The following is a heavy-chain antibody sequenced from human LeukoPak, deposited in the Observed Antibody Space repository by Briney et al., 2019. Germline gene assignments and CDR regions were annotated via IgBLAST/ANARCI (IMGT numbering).Heavy chain of an antibody. CDR2: ISGSGVST. J-gene: IGHJ4*02. V-gene: IGHV3-23*01. Sequence: GGSLRLSCAASGFTFSSYAMNWVRQAPGKGLEWVSGISGSGVSTYYADSVKGRFTISRDNSKNTLYLQMNSLRAEDTAVYYCAKGPREYDRVWFDYWGQGTLVTVSS. D-gene: IGHD3-10*02. CDR3: AKGPREYDRVWFDY. CDR1: GFTFSSYA.